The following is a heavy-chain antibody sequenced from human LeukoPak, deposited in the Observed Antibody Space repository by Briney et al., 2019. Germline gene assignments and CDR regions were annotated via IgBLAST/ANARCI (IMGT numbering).Heavy chain of an antibody. V-gene: IGHV1-2*04. CDR2: INPNSGGT. CDR3: AILGEAAGKGSYFDY. CDR1: GYTFTGYY. D-gene: IGHD6-13*01. J-gene: IGHJ4*02. Sequence: ASVKVSCKASGYTFTGYYMHWVRQAPGQGLEWMGWINPNSGGTNYAQKFQGWVTMTRDTSISTAYMELSRLRSDDTAVYYCAILGEAAGKGSYFDYWGQGTLVTVSS.